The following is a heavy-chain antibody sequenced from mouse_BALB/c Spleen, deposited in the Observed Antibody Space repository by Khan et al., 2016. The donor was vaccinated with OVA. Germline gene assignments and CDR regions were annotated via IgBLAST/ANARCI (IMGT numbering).Heavy chain of an antibody. CDR1: GYTFTNYW. CDR3: ARPYYYGSSYDTMDA. Sequence: QVQLQQSGAELVRPGTSVKMSCKAAGYTFTNYWIGWVKQRPGHGIEWIGDIYPGSGNTNYNQKFKGKATLTRDTSSSTAFMQLSSLTSEDSAIYYCARPYYYGSSYDTMDAWGQGTSVTVSS. D-gene: IGHD1-1*01. J-gene: IGHJ4*01. V-gene: IGHV1-63*02. CDR2: IYPGSGNT.